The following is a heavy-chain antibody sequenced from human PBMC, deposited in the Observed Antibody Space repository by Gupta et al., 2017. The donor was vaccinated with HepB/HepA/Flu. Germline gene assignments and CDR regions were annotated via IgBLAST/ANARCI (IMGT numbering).Heavy chain of an antibody. CDR3: ARGGGIALEFDY. J-gene: IGHJ4*02. CDR2: INPNSGGT. Sequence: QVQPVQSGAEVKKPGASVKVSCKASGYSFTGQHIHWVRQAPGQGLEWMGWINPNSGGTNYAQKFQDWVTMSRDTSISTAYMELRSLKSDDTAIYYCARGGGIALEFDYWGQGTLVTVSS. D-gene: IGHD6-13*01. CDR1: GYSFTGQH. V-gene: IGHV1-2*04.